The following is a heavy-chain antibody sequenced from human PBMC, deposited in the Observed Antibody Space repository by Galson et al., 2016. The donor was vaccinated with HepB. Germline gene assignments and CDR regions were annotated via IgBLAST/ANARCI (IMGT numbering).Heavy chain of an antibody. CDR3: ALQHGPSGPTAWFDP. D-gene: IGHD4-17*01. J-gene: IGHJ5*02. CDR2: IYWNDDK. Sequence: PALVKPTQTLTLTCSFSGFSLSTSEVGVAWIRQPPGKALEWLALIYWNDDKRYSPSLKSRLTITKATPKNQVVLTLTNMDPVDTPTYYCALQHGPSGPTAWFDPWGQGTLVTVSS. V-gene: IGHV2-5*01. CDR1: GFSLSTSEVG.